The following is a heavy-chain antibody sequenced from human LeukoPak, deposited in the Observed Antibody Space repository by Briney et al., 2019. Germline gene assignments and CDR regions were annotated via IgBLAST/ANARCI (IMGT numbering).Heavy chain of an antibody. J-gene: IGHJ4*02. D-gene: IGHD5-18*01. CDR1: GGSISSSAYY. CDR3: ARHTALGSPLHY. CDR2: IYYTGST. V-gene: IGHV4-39*01. Sequence: PSETLSLTCTVSGGSISSSAYYWGWIRQPPGKGLEWIGSIYYTGSTYYNPSLKTLVTISVETSKNQFSLKLSSVIAADTAVYYCARHTALGSPLHYWGQGTLVTVSS.